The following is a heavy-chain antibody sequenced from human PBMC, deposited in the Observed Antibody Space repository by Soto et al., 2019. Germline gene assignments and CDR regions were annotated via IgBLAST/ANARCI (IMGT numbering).Heavy chain of an antibody. CDR3: ARASWLVDALAFDI. CDR2: MNPNNGNT. Sequence: ASVKVSCKASGYTFTSYDINWVRQATGQGLEWMGWMNPNNGNTGYAQKFQGRVTMTRNTSISTAYMELSSLRSEDTAVYYCARASWLVDALAFDIWGQGTMVTVSS. J-gene: IGHJ3*02. D-gene: IGHD6-13*01. CDR1: GYTFTSYD. V-gene: IGHV1-8*01.